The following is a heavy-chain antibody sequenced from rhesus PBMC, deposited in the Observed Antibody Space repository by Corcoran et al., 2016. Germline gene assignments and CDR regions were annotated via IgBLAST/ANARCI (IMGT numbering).Heavy chain of an antibody. CDR1: GFTFSSYG. CDR3: TEETIDY. CDR2: ISNGGGST. D-gene: IGHD3-40*01. V-gene: IGHV3S5*01. Sequence: EVQLVESGGGLVQPGGSLRLSCAASGFTFSSYGMSWVRQAPGKGLEWVSYISNGGGSTYYADSVKGRFTISRDNSKNTLSLQMNSLRAEDTAVYYCTEETIDYWGQGVLVTVSS. J-gene: IGHJ4*01.